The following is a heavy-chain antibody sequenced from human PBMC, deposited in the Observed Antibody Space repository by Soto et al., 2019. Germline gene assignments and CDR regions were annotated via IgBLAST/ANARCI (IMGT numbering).Heavy chain of an antibody. D-gene: IGHD6-13*01. J-gene: IGHJ6*02. CDR2: IYSGGST. V-gene: IGHV3-53*04. Sequence: RGDLRLPWTASGVTLSSNYMSWVRQAPGKGLEWVSVIYSGGSTYYADSVKGRFTISRHNSKNTLYLQMNSLRAEDTAVYYCASFASAGCYHRYLLAVWGQGTSVIVSS. CDR3: ASFASAGCYHRYLLAV. CDR1: GVTLSSNY.